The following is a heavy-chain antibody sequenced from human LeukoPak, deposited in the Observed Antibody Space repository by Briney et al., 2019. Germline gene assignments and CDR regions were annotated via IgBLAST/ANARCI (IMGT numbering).Heavy chain of an antibody. J-gene: IGHJ4*02. CDR3: ARGRSGYRNYFDY. Sequence: SETLSLTCTVSGGAISRYYWSWIRQPPRKGLEWVGYIYYSGSTNYNPSLKSRVTISVDTSKNQFSLTLSAVTAADTAVYYCARGRSGYRNYFDYWGQGTLVTVSS. V-gene: IGHV4-59*12. D-gene: IGHD3-16*02. CDR1: GGAISRYY. CDR2: IYYSGST.